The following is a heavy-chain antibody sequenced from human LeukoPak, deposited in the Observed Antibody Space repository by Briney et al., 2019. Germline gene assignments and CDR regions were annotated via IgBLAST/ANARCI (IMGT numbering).Heavy chain of an antibody. Sequence: PSETLSLTCAVYGGSFSGYYWSWIRQPPGKGLEWIGEINHSGSTNYNPSLKSRVTISVDTSKNQLSLKLSSVTAADTAVYYCARGRQQQLVRGVNWFDPWGQGTLVTVSS. J-gene: IGHJ5*02. CDR3: ARGRQQQLVRGVNWFDP. D-gene: IGHD6-13*01. CDR1: GGSFSGYY. CDR2: INHSGST. V-gene: IGHV4-34*01.